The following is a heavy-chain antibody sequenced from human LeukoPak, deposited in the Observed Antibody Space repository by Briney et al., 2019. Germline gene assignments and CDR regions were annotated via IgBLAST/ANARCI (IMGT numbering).Heavy chain of an antibody. J-gene: IGHJ5*02. CDR2: IWYDGSDK. CDR3: AKDGVAAAGVQFGIDRFDP. Sequence: RSGGSLRLSCAASGFTFSDYYMSWIRQAPGKGLEWVAVIWYDGSDKYYADSVKGRFTISRDNSKNTLYLQMNSLRAEDTAVYYCAKDGVAAAGVQFGIDRFDPWGQGTLVTVSS. D-gene: IGHD6-13*01. V-gene: IGHV3-33*06. CDR1: GFTFSDYY.